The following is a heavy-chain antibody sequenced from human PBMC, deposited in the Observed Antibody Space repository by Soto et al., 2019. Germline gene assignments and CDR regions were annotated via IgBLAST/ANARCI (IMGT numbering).Heavy chain of an antibody. CDR2: VTHSGTA. Sequence: PSETLSLTCAVSGGSIDSGAFSLSWIRQPPGKGLEWIGYVTHSGTAYSIPSLNGRLTLSVDSSQTQFSLKLTSVTAEDTAVYYCAKAGGAAGTVDYFDYWGQGTLVTVSS. J-gene: IGHJ4*02. CDR3: AKAGGAAGTVDYFDY. V-gene: IGHV4-30-2*01. D-gene: IGHD6-13*01. CDR1: GGSIDSGAFS.